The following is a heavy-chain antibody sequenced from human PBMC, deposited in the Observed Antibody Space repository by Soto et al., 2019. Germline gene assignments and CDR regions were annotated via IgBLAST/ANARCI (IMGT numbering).Heavy chain of an antibody. V-gene: IGHV4-59*08. Sequence: VQLQESGPGLVRPSETLSLTCTVSSGSISNYYWSWIRQPPGKGLEWVGYIYNGGNPNYNPSLKSRVTISVDTSKTQFSLKLSFVTATAPAVYYWARHGDYAALDYWGQGTLVTVSS. CDR2: IYNGGNP. CDR1: SGSISNYY. J-gene: IGHJ4*02. CDR3: ARHGDYAALDY. D-gene: IGHD3-16*01.